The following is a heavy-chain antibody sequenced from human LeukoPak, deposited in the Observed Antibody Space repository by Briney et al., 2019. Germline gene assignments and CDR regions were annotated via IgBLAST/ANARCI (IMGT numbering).Heavy chain of an antibody. CDR3: AVSNPGYSGYGDPLDAFDI. V-gene: IGHV7-4-1*02. CDR2: IRTSTGSP. J-gene: IGHJ3*02. CDR1: GYTFTSYA. D-gene: IGHD5-12*01. Sequence: GASVKVSCKASGYTFTSYAINWVRQAPGQGLEYMGWIRTSTGSPTYAQGFTGRFVFSLDTSVNTAYLQISSLKAEDTAVYYCAVSNPGYSGYGDPLDAFDIWGQGTMVTVSS.